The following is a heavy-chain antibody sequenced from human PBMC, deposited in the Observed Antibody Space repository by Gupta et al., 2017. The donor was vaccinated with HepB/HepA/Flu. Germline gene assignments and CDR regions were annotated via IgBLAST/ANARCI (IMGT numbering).Heavy chain of an antibody. V-gene: IGHV4-39*01. CDR1: GCSISSSGNY. CDR3: ARALGGWNWFRDL. D-gene: IGHD3-16*01. J-gene: IGHJ2*01. Sequence: QLQLQESGPVLVKPSETLSLPCNVSGCSISSSGNYWAWIRQPPGKGLEYIGSIYYTGSTFSDPSLKSRVTISVDTSKNHFSLNLSSVTASDTAVYFYARALGGWNWFRDLWGRGTLVTVAS. CDR2: IYYTGST.